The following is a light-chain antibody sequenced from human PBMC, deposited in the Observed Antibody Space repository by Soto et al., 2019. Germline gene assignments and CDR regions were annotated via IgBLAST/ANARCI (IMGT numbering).Light chain of an antibody. Sequence: DIQITQSPSSLSSSVLERFTITCRASQSISSYLNWYQQKPGRAPKLLIYDASTLESGVPSRFSGSGSETEFTLTISRLQPDDFATYFCHSRAFGQGTRLEIK. CDR1: QSISSY. J-gene: IGKJ5*01. CDR3: HSRA. CDR2: DAS. V-gene: IGKV1-39*01.